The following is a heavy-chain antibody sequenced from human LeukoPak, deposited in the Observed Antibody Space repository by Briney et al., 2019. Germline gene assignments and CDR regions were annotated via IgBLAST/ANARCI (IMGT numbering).Heavy chain of an antibody. Sequence: GGSLRLSCAASGFTFSSYGMHWVRQAPGKGLEWVAVISYDGSNKYYADSVKGRFTISRDNSKNTLYLQMNSLRAEDTAVYYCAKDPYDSSGYYFPGASDIWGQGTMVTVSS. D-gene: IGHD3-22*01. CDR3: AKDPYDSSGYYFPGASDI. V-gene: IGHV3-30*18. CDR1: GFTFSSYG. J-gene: IGHJ3*02. CDR2: ISYDGSNK.